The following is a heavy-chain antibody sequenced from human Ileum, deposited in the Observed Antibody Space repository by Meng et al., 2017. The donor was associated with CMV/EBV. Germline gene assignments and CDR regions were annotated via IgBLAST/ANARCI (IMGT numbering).Heavy chain of an antibody. CDR3: ARNRRNCDSVSCYGHYGMDV. J-gene: IGHJ6*02. CDR2: IYSGGTI. CDR1: GFTVSSNF. Sequence: GESLKISCAASGFTVSSNFMSWVRQAPGKGLEWVSIIYSGGTIKYADSVKGRFTISRDTSTNTVYFQLDSLRAEDTAVYYCARNRRNCDSVSCYGHYGMDVWGQGTTVIVSS. V-gene: IGHV3-53*01. D-gene: IGHD2-2*01.